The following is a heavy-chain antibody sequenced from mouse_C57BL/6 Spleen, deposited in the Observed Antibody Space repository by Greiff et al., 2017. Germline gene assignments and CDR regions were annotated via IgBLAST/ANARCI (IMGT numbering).Heavy chain of an antibody. V-gene: IGHV1-50*01. CDR1: GYTFTSYW. J-gene: IGHJ1*03. D-gene: IGHD1-1*01. CDR2: IDPSDSYT. CDR3: ARGSDYCSSPYWDFEG. Sequence: QVQLKQPGAELVKPGASVKLSCKASGYTFTSYWMQWVKQRPGQGLEWIGEIDPSDSYTKYDPKFEGKATLTVDTSSSTADMQLSSLTSEDSAVYYCARGSDYCSSPYWDFEGWGTGATVTVAS.